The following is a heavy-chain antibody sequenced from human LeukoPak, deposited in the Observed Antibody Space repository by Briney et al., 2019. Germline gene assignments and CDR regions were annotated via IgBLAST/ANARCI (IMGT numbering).Heavy chain of an antibody. D-gene: IGHD5-12*01. CDR3: AGERMDIVANAFDP. V-gene: IGHV3-21*01. J-gene: IGHJ5*02. CDR2: ISSSSYI. CDR1: GFTFSSYS. Sequence: PGGSLRLSCAASGFTFSSYSMNWVRQAPGKGLEWVSSISSSSYIYYADSVKGRFTISRDNAKNSLYLQMNSLRAEDTAVYYCAGERMDIVANAFDPWGQGTLVTVSS.